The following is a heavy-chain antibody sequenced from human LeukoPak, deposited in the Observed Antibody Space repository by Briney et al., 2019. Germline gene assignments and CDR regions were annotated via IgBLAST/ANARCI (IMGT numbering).Heavy chain of an antibody. D-gene: IGHD1-26*01. Sequence: SETLSLTCTVSGDSFSSVSYYWSWIRQPAGKGLEWIGRIYATGSTNYNPSLKSRVTISVDTSKNQFSQKLSSVTAADTAVYYCARGGLLNWFDPWGQGTLVTVSS. J-gene: IGHJ5*02. V-gene: IGHV4-61*02. CDR3: ARGGLLNWFDP. CDR2: IYATGST. CDR1: GDSFSSVSYY.